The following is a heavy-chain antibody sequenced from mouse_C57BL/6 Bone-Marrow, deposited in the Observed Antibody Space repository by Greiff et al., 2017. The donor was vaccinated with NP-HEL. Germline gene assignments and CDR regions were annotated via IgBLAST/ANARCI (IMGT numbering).Heavy chain of an antibody. CDR3: TRWVVATDWYFDV. CDR1: GFTFSDAW. CDR2: IRNKANNHAT. D-gene: IGHD1-1*01. V-gene: IGHV6-6*01. J-gene: IGHJ1*03. Sequence: EVKVEESGGGLVQPGGSMKLSCAASGFTFSDAWMDWVRQSPEKGLEWVAEIRNKANNHATYYAGSVQGMFTISRDDSERSVYLQMNSLRSDDTGIYYCTRWVVATDWYFDVWGTGTTVTVAS.